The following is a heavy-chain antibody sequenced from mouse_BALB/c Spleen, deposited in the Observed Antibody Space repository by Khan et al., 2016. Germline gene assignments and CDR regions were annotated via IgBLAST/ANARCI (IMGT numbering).Heavy chain of an antibody. CDR2: ISYDGSN. V-gene: IGHV3-6*02. D-gene: IGHD2-12*01. CDR3: ARLRRGYAMDY. CDR1: GYSITSGYY. Sequence: EVQLQESGPGLVKPSQSLSLTCSVTGYSITSGYYWNWIRQFPGNNLEWMGYISYDGSNNYNPSLKNRISIARDTSKHQFFLQLNSVTTEDTATYYCARLRRGYAMDYWGQGTSVTVSS. J-gene: IGHJ4*01.